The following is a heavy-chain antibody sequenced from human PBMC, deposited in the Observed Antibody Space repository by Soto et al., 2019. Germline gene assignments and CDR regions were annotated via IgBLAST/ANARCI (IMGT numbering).Heavy chain of an antibody. V-gene: IGHV4-4*02. CDR3: ARDAPGVAPY. Sequence: SETLSLTYTCSGGSISSSDWLSWVRQPPGKGLEWMGEIYHRGSTNYNPALKSRIIISIDKSKNQFSLRLTSVTAADTAVYYCARDAPGVAPYCAQGTPVLVSA. CDR1: GGSISSSDW. J-gene: IGHJ1*01. D-gene: IGHD2-15*01. CDR2: IYHRGST.